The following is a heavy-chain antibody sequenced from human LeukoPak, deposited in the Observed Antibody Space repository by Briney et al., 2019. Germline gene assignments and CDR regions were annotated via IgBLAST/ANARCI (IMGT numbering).Heavy chain of an antibody. J-gene: IGHJ3*02. CDR1: GFTFDDYG. CDR2: MNSDGSST. D-gene: IGHD3-9*01. CDR3: ARGNDILTGYYTNDAFDI. V-gene: IGHV3-74*01. Sequence: PGGSLRLSCEASGFTFDDYGMSWVRQAPGKGLVWVSRMNSDGSSTTYADSVKGRFTISRDNAKNTLYLQMNSLRAEDTAVYFCARGNDILTGYYTNDAFDIWGQGTMVTVSS.